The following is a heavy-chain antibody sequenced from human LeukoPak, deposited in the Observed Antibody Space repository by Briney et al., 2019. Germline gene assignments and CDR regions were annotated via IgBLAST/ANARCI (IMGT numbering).Heavy chain of an antibody. J-gene: IGHJ4*02. D-gene: IGHD1-1*01. CDR3: TRTGRTWMFDY. V-gene: IGHV4-61*02. CDR1: GDSISSGTHY. CDR2: IYTSGNS. Sequence: SETLSLTCSVSGDSISSGTHYWSWIRQPAGKELEWLGRIYTSGNSDYNPSLKSRLSFSVDTPKNQFSLKLTSVTAAATAIYDCTRTGRTWMFDYWGQGTLATVSS.